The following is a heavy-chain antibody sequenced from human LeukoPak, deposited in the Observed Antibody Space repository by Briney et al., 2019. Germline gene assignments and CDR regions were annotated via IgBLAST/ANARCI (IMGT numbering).Heavy chain of an antibody. CDR2: ISAGAGSI. D-gene: IGHD3-10*01. J-gene: IGHJ4*02. CDR3: AQVGPIAMVRGVMAS. CDR1: GFTFSSYA. Sequence: VGSLRLSCAASGFTFSSYAMTWVRQAPGKGLEWVSLISAGAGSIFYADSVKGRFTISRDNSNSTLYLQMHSLRAKDTGVSYCAQVGPIAMVRGVMASWGQGPLVTVSS. V-gene: IGHV3-23*01.